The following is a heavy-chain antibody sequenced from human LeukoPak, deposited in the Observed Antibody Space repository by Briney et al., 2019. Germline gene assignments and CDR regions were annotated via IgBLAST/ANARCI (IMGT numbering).Heavy chain of an antibody. CDR3: ARSPVSSPRFDP. D-gene: IGHD6-13*01. V-gene: IGHV4-38-2*02. CDR1: GYSISSGYY. Sequence: PSETLSLTCTVSGYSISSGYYWGWIRQPPGKGLEWIGSIYYSGSTYYNPSLKSRVTISVDTSKNQFSLKLSSVTAADTAVHYCARSPVSSPRFDPWGQGTLVTVSS. CDR2: IYYSGST. J-gene: IGHJ5*02.